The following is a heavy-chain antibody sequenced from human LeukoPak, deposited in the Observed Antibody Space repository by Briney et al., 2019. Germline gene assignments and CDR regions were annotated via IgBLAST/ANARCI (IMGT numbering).Heavy chain of an antibody. J-gene: IGHJ6*02. D-gene: IGHD5-18*01. CDR1: GGSFSGYY. V-gene: IGHV4-34*01. Sequence: SETLSLTCAVYGGSFSGYYWSWIRKPPGKGLDWIGEINHSGSTNYNPSLKSRVTISVDTSKNQFSLKLSSVTAADTAVYYCARGPLVTLYYYYGMDVWGQGTTVTVSS. CDR3: ARGPLVTLYYYYGMDV. CDR2: INHSGST.